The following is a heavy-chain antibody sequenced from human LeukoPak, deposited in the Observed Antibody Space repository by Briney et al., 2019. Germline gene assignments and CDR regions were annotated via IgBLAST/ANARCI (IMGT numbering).Heavy chain of an antibody. J-gene: IGHJ3*02. D-gene: IGHD6-19*01. CDR1: GFTFSSYS. CDR2: ISSSSSTI. Sequence: GGSLRLSCAASGFTFSSYSMNWVRQAPGKGLEWVSYISSSSSTIYYADSVEGRFTISRHNAKNSLYLQMNSLRAEDTAVYYCARGSSGWRGAFDIWGQGTMVTVSS. CDR3: ARGSSGWRGAFDI. V-gene: IGHV3-48*01.